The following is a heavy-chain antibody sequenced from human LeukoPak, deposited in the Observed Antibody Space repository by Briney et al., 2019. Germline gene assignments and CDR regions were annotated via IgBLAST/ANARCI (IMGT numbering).Heavy chain of an antibody. Sequence: GTSLRLSCAASGFPFSSYGMHWVRQAPGKGLEWVARLVYDARSDYANSVKSRFSISRDDSKNTLFLDMSNLRVEDTALYYCARDLSAAFDFWGQGVLVTVSS. J-gene: IGHJ4*02. CDR3: ARDLSAAFDF. CDR1: GFPFSSYG. V-gene: IGHV3-33*01. CDR2: LVYDARS. D-gene: IGHD6-19*01.